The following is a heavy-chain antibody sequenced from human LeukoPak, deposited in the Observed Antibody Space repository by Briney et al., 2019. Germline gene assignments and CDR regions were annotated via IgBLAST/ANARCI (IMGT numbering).Heavy chain of an antibody. CDR2: IKQDGSEK. J-gene: IGHJ4*02. CDR3: ARIQRAAHFDY. D-gene: IGHD2-15*01. Sequence: GGSLRLSCAASGFTFSSHWMSWVRQAPGKGLEWVANIKQDGSEKYYVDSVKGRFPISRDNAKNSLYLQMNSLRAEDTAVYYCARIQRAAHFDYWGQGTLVTVSS. CDR1: GFTFSSHW. V-gene: IGHV3-7*01.